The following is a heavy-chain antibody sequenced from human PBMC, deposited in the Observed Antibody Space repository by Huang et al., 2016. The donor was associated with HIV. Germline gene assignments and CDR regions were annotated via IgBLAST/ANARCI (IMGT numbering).Heavy chain of an antibody. V-gene: IGHV5-51*01. D-gene: IGHD1-1*01. CDR3: ARLSTTWYFDY. J-gene: IGHJ4*02. CDR2: IYPGDSDT. Sequence: MPGKGLEWMGFIYPGDSDTRYSPSFQGQVTISADKSISTAYLQWSSLKASDTAMYYCARLSTTWYFDYWGQGTLVTVSS.